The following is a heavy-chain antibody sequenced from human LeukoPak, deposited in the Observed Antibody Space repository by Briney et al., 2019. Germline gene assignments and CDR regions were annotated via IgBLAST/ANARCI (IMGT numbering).Heavy chain of an antibody. CDR2: INNDGSTT. J-gene: IGHJ4*02. V-gene: IGHV3-74*01. CDR1: GFTFSRSW. CDR3: AKDIGKRYTMAVAGPGGY. Sequence: GGSLRLSCAASGFTFSRSWMHWVRQAPGKGLVWVSRINNDGSTTSYADSVKGRFTISRDNAKNTLYLQMNSLRAEDTAVYYCAKDIGKRYTMAVAGPGGYWGQGTLVTVSS. D-gene: IGHD6-19*01.